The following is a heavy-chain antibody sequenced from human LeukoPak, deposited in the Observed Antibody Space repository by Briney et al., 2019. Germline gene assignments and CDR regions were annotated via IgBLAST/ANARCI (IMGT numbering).Heavy chain of an antibody. CDR1: GGSISSGSYY. Sequence: SQTLSLTCTVSGGSISSGSYYWTWIRHPAGQGLEWIGRIYTSGSTNHNPSLKSRVTISLDTSKNQFSLKLISVTAADTAVYFCARERTDTSMDYWGQGTLVTVSS. CDR3: ARERTDTSMDY. CDR2: IYTSGST. V-gene: IGHV4-61*02. D-gene: IGHD5-18*01. J-gene: IGHJ4*02.